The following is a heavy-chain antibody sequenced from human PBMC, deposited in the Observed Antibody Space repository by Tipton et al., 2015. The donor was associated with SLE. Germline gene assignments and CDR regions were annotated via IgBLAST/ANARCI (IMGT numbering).Heavy chain of an antibody. V-gene: IGHV4-59*01. CDR1: GFTFSNY. CDR2: IYYSGST. Sequence: LRLSCAASGFTFSNYWSWIRQFPGKGLEWIGYIYYSGSTNYNPSLESRVTMSVDTSKNQLSLKLDSVTAADTAVYYWARFGVPYYHFYMDVWGKGTTVTIS. J-gene: IGHJ6*03. CDR3: ARFGVPYYHFYMDV. D-gene: IGHD3-10*01.